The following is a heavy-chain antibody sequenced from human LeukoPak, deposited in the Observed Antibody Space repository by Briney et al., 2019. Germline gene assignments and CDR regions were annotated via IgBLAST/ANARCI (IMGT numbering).Heavy chain of an antibody. V-gene: IGHV1-46*01. Sequence: ASVTVSCKASGPTFTSNFIHWVRQAPGQGLEWMGIINPSGGSTSCVQKFQGRVTMTRDTSTSTVYMELSSLRSEDTAVYYCASDSSKNSLADPWGQGTLVTVSS. CDR2: INPSGGST. CDR3: ASDSSKNSLADP. J-gene: IGHJ5*02. D-gene: IGHD2-2*01. CDR1: GPTFTSNF.